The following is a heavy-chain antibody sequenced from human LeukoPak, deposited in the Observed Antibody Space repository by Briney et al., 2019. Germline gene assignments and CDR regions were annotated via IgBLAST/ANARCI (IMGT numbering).Heavy chain of an antibody. V-gene: IGHV1-2*02. CDR3: ARDLKGYSYGLD. Sequence: ASVTVSCKASGYTFTGYYMHWVRQAPGQGLEWMGWINSNRGGTNYAQKFQGRVTMNRETPLSTVYMEVSRLRSDETAVYFCARDLKGYSYGLDWGQGTLVTFSA. CDR1: GYTFTGYY. CDR2: INSNRGGT. D-gene: IGHD5-18*01. J-gene: IGHJ4*02.